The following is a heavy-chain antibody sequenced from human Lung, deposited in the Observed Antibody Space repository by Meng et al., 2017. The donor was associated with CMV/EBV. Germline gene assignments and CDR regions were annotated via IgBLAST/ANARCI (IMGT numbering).Heavy chain of an antibody. CDR2: INHSGST. D-gene: IGHD6-13*01. V-gene: IGHV4-34*01. CDR3: ASDRIAAAGTHDY. Sequence: SETLSLSCAVYGGSFSGYYWSWIRQPPGKGLEWIGEINHSGSTNYNPSLKSRVTISVDTSKNQFSLKLSSVTAADTAVYYCASDRIAAAGTHDYWGQGTLVXVSS. J-gene: IGHJ4*02. CDR1: GGSFSGYY.